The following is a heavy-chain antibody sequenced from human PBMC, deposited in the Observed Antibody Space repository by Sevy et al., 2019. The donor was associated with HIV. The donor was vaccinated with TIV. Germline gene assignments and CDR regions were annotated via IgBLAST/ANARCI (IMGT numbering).Heavy chain of an antibody. CDR1: GFIFSDYN. Sequence: GGSLRLSCAASGFIFSDYNMGWIRQAPGKGLEWVSYISSTSTYTNYADSVKGRFTISRDNAKNSLFLQMNSLRAEDTAVYYCARRPTSTGPPRFDYWGQGTLVTVSS. CDR3: ARRPTSTGPPRFDY. J-gene: IGHJ4*02. CDR2: ISSTSTYT. V-gene: IGHV3-11*06. D-gene: IGHD2-8*02.